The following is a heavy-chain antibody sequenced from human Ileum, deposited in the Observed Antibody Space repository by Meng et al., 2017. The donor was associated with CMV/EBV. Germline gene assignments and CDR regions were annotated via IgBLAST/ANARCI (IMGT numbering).Heavy chain of an antibody. CDR3: ASGQQLGY. Sequence: DVQLLESGGRLVQPGGFLRLSCAASGFTFSSHAMAWVRQAPGKGLDWVSTISGSGGSRYYADSVKGRFTISRDNLKNTLYLQMNSLRVEDTAVYYCASGQQLGYWGQGTLVTVSS. D-gene: IGHD6-13*01. V-gene: IGHV3-23*01. CDR2: ISGSGGSR. J-gene: IGHJ4*02. CDR1: GFTFSSHA.